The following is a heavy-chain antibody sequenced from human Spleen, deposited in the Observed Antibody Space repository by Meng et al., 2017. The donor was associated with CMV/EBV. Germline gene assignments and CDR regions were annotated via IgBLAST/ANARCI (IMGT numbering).Heavy chain of an antibody. Sequence: CAASGFTFSIYSMNWVRQAPGKGLEWVSSISSSSSYIYYADSVKGRFTISRDNAKNSLYLQMDSLRAEDTAVFYCARGQYTSSGWFDPWGQGTLVTVSS. V-gene: IGHV3-21*01. D-gene: IGHD6-6*01. CDR3: ARGQYTSSGWFDP. CDR1: GFTFSIYS. J-gene: IGHJ5*02. CDR2: ISSSSSYI.